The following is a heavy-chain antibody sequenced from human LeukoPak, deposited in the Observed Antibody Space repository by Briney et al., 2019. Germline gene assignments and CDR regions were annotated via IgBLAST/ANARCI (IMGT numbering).Heavy chain of an antibody. J-gene: IGHJ4*02. Sequence: ASVKVSCKASGYTFISYFIHWVRQAPGQALEWMGIINPSGGSTRYAQKFQGRVTMTRDTSTSTVYMEMSSLRSEDTAVYYCARSGGDAIRPFDYWGQGTLVTVSS. CDR2: INPSGGST. CDR3: ARSGGDAIRPFDY. CDR1: GYTFISYF. V-gene: IGHV1-46*01. D-gene: IGHD2-21*02.